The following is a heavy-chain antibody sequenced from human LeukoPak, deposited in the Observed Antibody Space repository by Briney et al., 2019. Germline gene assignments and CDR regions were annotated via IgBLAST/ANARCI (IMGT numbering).Heavy chain of an antibody. Sequence: GGSLRLSCAASGSTFSTSWMNWVRQAPGKGLEWVGRIKAKTDDWTTDYAAPVKGRFTISRDDSETTLYLQMNSLKTEDSAVYYCTTDQKQYCGGDCYSAWGQGTLVTVSS. CDR3: TTDQKQYCGGDCYSA. V-gene: IGHV3-15*01. CDR1: GSTFSTSW. J-gene: IGHJ4*02. CDR2: IKAKTDDWTT. D-gene: IGHD2-21*02.